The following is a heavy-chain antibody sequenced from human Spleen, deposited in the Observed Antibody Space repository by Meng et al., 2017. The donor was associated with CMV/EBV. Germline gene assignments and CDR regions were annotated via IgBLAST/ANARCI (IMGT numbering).Heavy chain of an antibody. J-gene: IGHJ6*02. CDR2: IRVYNGNA. CDR3: ARDEAIYSGMED. V-gene: IGHV1-18*01. CDR1: GYTFTSYD. Sequence: ASVKVSCKASGYTFTSYDISWVRQAPGQGLEWMGWIRVYNGNANYAQKFQGRASMTTDTSTTIAYLELRNLRYDDTAVYYCARDEAIYSGMEDWGQGTTVTVSS.